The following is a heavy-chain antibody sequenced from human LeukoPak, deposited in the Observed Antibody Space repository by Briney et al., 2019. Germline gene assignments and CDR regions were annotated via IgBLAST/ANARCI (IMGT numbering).Heavy chain of an antibody. Sequence: ASVKVSCKASGYTFSAFHIHWVRLAPGQGLEWMGWIIPNSGGTSYAQKFQGRVTMTRDTSISTAYMELSRLTSDDTAVYYCARQLGATSRDYWGQGTLVTVSS. V-gene: IGHV1-2*02. D-gene: IGHD1-26*01. J-gene: IGHJ4*02. CDR2: IIPNSGGT. CDR3: ARQLGATSRDY. CDR1: GYTFSAFH.